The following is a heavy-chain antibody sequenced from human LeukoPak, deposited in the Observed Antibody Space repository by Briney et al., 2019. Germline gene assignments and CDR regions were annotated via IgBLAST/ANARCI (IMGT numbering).Heavy chain of an antibody. D-gene: IGHD4-17*01. CDR3: ATRDRDYGDYLFYYYYMDV. CDR1: GGSISSSSYY. Sequence: SETLSLTCTVSGGSISSSSYYWGWIRQPPGKGLEWIGSIYYSGSTYYNPSLESRVTISVDTSKNQFSLKLSSVTAADTAVYYCATRDRDYGDYLFYYYYMDVWGKGTTVTVSS. J-gene: IGHJ6*03. V-gene: IGHV4-39*07. CDR2: IYYSGST.